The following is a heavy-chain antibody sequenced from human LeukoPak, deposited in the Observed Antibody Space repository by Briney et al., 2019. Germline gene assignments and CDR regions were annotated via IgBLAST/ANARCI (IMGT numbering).Heavy chain of an antibody. CDR3: ARDYYDSSGYYYMFDY. Sequence: GASVKVSCKASGYTFTSYGINWVRQATGQGLEWMGWMNPNSGNTGYAQKFQGRVTMTRNTSISTAYMELSSLRSEDTAVYYCARDYYDSSGYYYMFDYWGQGTLVTVSS. CDR1: GYTFTSYG. CDR2: MNPNSGNT. D-gene: IGHD3-22*01. J-gene: IGHJ4*02. V-gene: IGHV1-8*02.